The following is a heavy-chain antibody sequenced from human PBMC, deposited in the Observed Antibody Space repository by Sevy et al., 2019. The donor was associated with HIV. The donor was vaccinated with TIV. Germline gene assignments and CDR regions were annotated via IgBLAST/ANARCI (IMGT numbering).Heavy chain of an antibody. V-gene: IGHV3-74*01. CDR1: GFTFSSYW. D-gene: IGHD6-13*01. CDR2: IYVDGRTA. CDR3: GRVPVAAAGTGSDY. J-gene: IGHJ4*02. Sequence: GGSLRLSCAASGFTFSSYWMHWVRQAPGKGLVWLSRIYVDGRTASYADSVKGRFAISRDNAKNTLYLQMNSLRDEDTAVYYCGRVPVAAAGTGSDYWGQGTLVTVSS.